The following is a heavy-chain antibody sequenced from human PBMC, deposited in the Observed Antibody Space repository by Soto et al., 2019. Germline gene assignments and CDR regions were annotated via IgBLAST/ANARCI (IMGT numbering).Heavy chain of an antibody. CDR1: GDNVFRNHIP. J-gene: IGHJ3*02. V-gene: IGHV6-1*01. D-gene: IGHD1-7*01. CDR3: ARGRNSAFDI. CDR2: AYYRSKWHN. Sequence: QVQLQQSGPGLVKPSQTLSLTCAITGDNVFRNHIPGNWLRQSPSRGLEWLGRAYYRSKWHNEYAVSVKSRTTINLDTSKNQPSLQLYFVTPEDSAVYYCARGRNSAFDIWGQGTLVVVSS.